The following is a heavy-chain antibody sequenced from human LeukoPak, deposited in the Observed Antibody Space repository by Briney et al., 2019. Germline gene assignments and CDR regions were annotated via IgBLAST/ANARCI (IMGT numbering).Heavy chain of an antibody. CDR3: ARAAYDSSGHNSPFLGS. CDR2: INQVASQT. D-gene: IGHD3-22*01. Sequence: GGSLRLSCAASGFTFSSYSTTWVRQAPGKGLEWGANINQVASQTYYVDSVKGRFTIPTKNAKNSLSLQMSSLRAEDTAVYYCARAAYDSSGHNSPFLGSWGQGTLVTVSS. CDR1: GFTFSSYS. V-gene: IGHV3-7*01. J-gene: IGHJ5*02.